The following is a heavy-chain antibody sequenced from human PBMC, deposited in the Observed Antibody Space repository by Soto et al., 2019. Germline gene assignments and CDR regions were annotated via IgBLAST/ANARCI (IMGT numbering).Heavy chain of an antibody. V-gene: IGHV1-2*02. CDR1: GYTFTGYY. D-gene: IGHD6-19*01. Sequence: ASVKVSCKTSGYTFTGYYIHWIRQAPGQGLEWMGWINPNSGDSNYSQEFQGRVTMTSDTSITTAYMQVTRLRSDDTAVYYCARREQWLENFDFWGQGTLVTVS. CDR2: INPNSGDS. J-gene: IGHJ4*02. CDR3: ARREQWLENFDF.